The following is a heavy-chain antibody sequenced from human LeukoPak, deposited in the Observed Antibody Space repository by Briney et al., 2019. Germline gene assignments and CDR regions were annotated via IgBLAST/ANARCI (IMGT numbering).Heavy chain of an antibody. CDR1: GYTFTSYD. J-gene: IGHJ5*02. Sequence: GAAVKVSCKASGYTFTSYDINCVLQATVQRLKWMGCMNPNSGNTSYAQKFQGRVTITRNTSISTAYMELSSLRSEDTAVYYSAGGNWFDPWGKGTLVTVSS. CDR2: MNPNSGNT. V-gene: IGHV1-8*01. CDR3: AGGNWFDP.